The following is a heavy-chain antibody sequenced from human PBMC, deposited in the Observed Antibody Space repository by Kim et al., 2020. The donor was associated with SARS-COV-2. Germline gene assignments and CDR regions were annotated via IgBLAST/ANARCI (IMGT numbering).Heavy chain of an antibody. CDR1: GGSISSSSYY. CDR2: IYYSGST. Sequence: SETLSLTCTVSGGSISSSSYYWGWIRQPPGKGLEWIGSIYYSGSTYYNPSLKSRVTISVDTSKNQFSLKLSSVTAADTAVYYCARRSGIYGMDVWGQGTTVTVSS. J-gene: IGHJ6*02. V-gene: IGHV4-39*01. CDR3: ARRSGIYGMDV.